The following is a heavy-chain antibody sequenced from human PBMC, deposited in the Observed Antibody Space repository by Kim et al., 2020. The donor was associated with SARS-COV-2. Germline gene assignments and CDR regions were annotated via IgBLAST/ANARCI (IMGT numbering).Heavy chain of an antibody. Sequence: GGSLRLSCAASGFTFSSYGMHWVRQAPGKGLEWVAVISYDGSNKYYADSVKGRFTISRDNSKNTLYLQMNSLRAEDTAVYYCAKDGGAGGYDGNYYYYYYMDVWGKGTTVTVSS. J-gene: IGHJ6*03. D-gene: IGHD5-12*01. CDR2: ISYDGSNK. CDR1: GFTFSSYG. V-gene: IGHV3-30*18. CDR3: AKDGGAGGYDGNYYYYYYMDV.